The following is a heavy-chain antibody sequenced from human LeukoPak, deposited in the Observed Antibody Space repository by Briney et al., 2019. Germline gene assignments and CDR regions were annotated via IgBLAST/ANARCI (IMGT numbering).Heavy chain of an antibody. CDR1: GGSVSSGSYY. Sequence: PSKTLSLTCTVSGGSVSSGSYYWSWIRQPPGKGLVWIGYIYYSGSTNYNPSLKSRVTISVDTSKNQFSLKLSSVIAADTAVYYCARGVGLGYCSGGSCRPNWFDPWGQGTLVTVSS. D-gene: IGHD2-15*01. CDR3: ARGVGLGYCSGGSCRPNWFDP. V-gene: IGHV4-61*01. J-gene: IGHJ5*02. CDR2: IYYSGST.